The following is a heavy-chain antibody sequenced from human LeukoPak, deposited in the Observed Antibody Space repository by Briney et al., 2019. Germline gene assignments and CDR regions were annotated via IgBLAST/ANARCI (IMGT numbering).Heavy chain of an antibody. D-gene: IGHD3-10*01. Sequence: SVKVSXKASGGTFSSYAISWVRQAHGQGLEWMGGIIPIFGTANYAQKFQGRVTITTDESTSTAYMELSSLRSEDTAVYYCARVQGSGGYYYYYMDVWGKGTTVTVSS. V-gene: IGHV1-69*05. CDR3: ARVQGSGGYYYYYMDV. CDR2: IIPIFGTA. CDR1: GGTFSSYA. J-gene: IGHJ6*03.